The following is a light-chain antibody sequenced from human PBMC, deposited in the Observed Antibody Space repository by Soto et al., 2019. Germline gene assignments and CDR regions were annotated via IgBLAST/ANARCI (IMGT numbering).Light chain of an antibody. CDR2: GAS. CDR3: QKNNNWPHT. CDR1: PIVSRN. V-gene: IGKV3-15*01. J-gene: IGKJ1*01. Sequence: EIVMTQSQATLSVSPGERATLSCSASPIVSRNLPWYQQKPGQAPRLPIYGASTRATGIPAGFSGSGSGTEFTLTISSLQSEDFAVYYGQKNNNWPHTFGQGTKVEIK.